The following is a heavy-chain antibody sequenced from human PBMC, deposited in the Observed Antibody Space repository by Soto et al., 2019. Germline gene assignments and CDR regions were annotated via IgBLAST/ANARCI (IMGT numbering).Heavy chain of an antibody. J-gene: IGHJ3*02. V-gene: IGHV4-39*01. D-gene: IGHD2-21*02. CDR2: IYYSGST. CDR1: GGSISSSSYY. Sequence: SETLSLTCTVSGGSISSSSYYWGWIRQPPGKGLEWIGSIYYSGSTYYNPSLKSRVTISVDTSKNQFSLKLSSVTAADTAVYYCARHGEEVVVTAPPHDAFDIWGQGTMVTVSS. CDR3: ARHGEEVVVTAPPHDAFDI.